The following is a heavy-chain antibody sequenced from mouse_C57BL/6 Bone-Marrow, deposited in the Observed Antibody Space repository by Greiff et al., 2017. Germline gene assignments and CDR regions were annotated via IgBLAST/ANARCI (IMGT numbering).Heavy chain of an antibody. CDR2: IYPRSGNT. J-gene: IGHJ4*01. D-gene: IGHD2-3*01. Sequence: VQLQQPGAELVRPGASVKLSCKASGYTFTSYGMSWVKQRTGQGLEWIGEIYPRSGNTYYNEKFKGKATLTVDKSSSTAYMELRSLTSEYSAVYFCSRSDGYRARDYWDQGTAVTVSS. V-gene: IGHV1-81*01. CDR1: GYTFTSYG. CDR3: SRSDGYRARDY.